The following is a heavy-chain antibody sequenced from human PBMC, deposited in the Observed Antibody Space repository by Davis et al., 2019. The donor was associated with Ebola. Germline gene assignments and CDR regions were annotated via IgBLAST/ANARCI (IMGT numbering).Heavy chain of an antibody. CDR1: GFTFCSYG. V-gene: IGHV3-23*01. Sequence: GESLKISCAASGFTFCSYGMHWVRQAPGQGLEWVSSVTGSGLTTYYADSVKGRFTISRDNSKNTLYLQMNSLRAEDTAVYYCAKGRRAPVLIEPDYWGQGTLVTVSS. D-gene: IGHD1-14*01. CDR2: VTGSGLTT. J-gene: IGHJ4*02. CDR3: AKGRRAPVLIEPDY.